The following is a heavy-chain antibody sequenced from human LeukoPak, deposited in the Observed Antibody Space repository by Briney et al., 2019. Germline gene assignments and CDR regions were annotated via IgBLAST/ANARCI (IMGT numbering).Heavy chain of an antibody. CDR3: ARDRNQLLYGNGAFDI. J-gene: IGHJ3*02. D-gene: IGHD2-2*02. CDR2: ISAYNGNT. V-gene: IGHV1-18*01. CDR1: GYTFTSYG. Sequence: ASVKVSCKASGYTFTSYGISWVRQAPGQGLEWMGWISAYNGNTNSAQKLQGRVTMTTDTSTSTAYMELRSLGSDDTAVYYCARDRNQLLYGNGAFDIWGQGTMVTVSS.